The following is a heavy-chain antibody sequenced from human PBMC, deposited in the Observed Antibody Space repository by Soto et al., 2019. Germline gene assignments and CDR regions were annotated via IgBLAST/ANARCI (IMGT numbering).Heavy chain of an antibody. CDR1: GGTFGSHA. CDR2: IIPFFKAT. J-gene: IGHJ6*02. V-gene: IGHV1-69*13. Sequence: SVKGSCNASGGTFGSHAISWVRQAPVQGLEWMGGIIPFFKATNYAQKFQGRVTITADDSTSTAYMDLYSLRSEDTAVYYCARDVPLNYYDGTFSYYAMDVWGQGTTVTVSS. CDR3: ARDVPLNYYDGTFSYYAMDV. D-gene: IGHD3-16*01.